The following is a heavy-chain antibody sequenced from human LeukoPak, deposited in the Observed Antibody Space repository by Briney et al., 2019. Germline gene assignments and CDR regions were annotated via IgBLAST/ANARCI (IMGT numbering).Heavy chain of an antibody. D-gene: IGHD5-12*01. CDR1: GGSISSDGYS. CDR2: IYHSGNT. Sequence: SQTLSLTCVVSGGSISSDGYSWSWIRQPPGKGLEWIAYIYHSGNTYYNPSLKSRVTMSVDRSKNQFSLNLSSVIAADTAVYYCARVRHSGARDAFDIWGQGTMVTVSS. CDR3: ARVRHSGARDAFDI. V-gene: IGHV4-30-2*01. J-gene: IGHJ3*02.